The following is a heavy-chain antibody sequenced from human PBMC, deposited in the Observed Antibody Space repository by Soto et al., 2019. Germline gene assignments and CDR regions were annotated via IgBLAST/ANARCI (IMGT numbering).Heavy chain of an antibody. Sequence: GGSLRLSCAASGFTFSSYAMSWVRQAPGKGLEWVSAISGSGGSTYYADSVKGRFTISRDNSKNTLYLQMNSLRAEDTAVYYCAKGVRYDFWSGYSPYGGYMDVWGKGTTVTVSS. D-gene: IGHD3-3*01. J-gene: IGHJ6*03. V-gene: IGHV3-23*01. CDR2: ISGSGGST. CDR3: AKGVRYDFWSGYSPYGGYMDV. CDR1: GFTFSSYA.